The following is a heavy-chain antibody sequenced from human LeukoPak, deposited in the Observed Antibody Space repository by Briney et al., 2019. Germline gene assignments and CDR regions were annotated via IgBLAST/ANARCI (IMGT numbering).Heavy chain of an antibody. V-gene: IGHV5-51*01. J-gene: IGHJ4*02. CDR2: IYPGGSET. CDR3: ARASRDGYNQNFDH. CDR1: GYSFNNYW. D-gene: IGHD5-24*01. Sequence: GESLKISCKGLGYSFNNYWNAWVRQRPGKGLECMGIIYPGGSETRYDPSFQGQVTISADSSTSTAYLQWSSLRASDTAMYYCARASRDGYNQNFDHWGQGTLVTVSS.